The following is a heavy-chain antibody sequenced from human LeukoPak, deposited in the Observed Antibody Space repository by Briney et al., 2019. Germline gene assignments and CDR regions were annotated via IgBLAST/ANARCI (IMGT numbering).Heavy chain of an antibody. CDR2: ISYDGSNK. D-gene: IGHD6-19*01. V-gene: IGHV3-30-3*01. CDR3: ARVLSGWSYYFDY. CDR1: GFTFSSYA. J-gene: IGHJ4*02. Sequence: GRSLRLSCAASGFTFSSYAMHWVRQAPGKGLEWVAVISYDGSNKYYADSVKGRFTISRDNSKNTLYLQMNSLRAEDTAVYYCARVLSGWSYYFDYWGQGTLVTVSS.